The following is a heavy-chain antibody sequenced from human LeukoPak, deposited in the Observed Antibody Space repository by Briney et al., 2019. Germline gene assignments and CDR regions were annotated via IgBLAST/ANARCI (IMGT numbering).Heavy chain of an antibody. J-gene: IGHJ4*02. Sequence: ASVKVSCKASGYTFTSYDINWVRQATGQGLEWMGWMNPNSGNTGYAQKFQGRVTMTRNTSISTAYMELSSLRSEDTAAYYCARDPPLSITGTTETGDYWGQGTLVTVSS. V-gene: IGHV1-8*01. CDR3: ARDPPLSITGTTETGDY. CDR2: MNPNSGNT. D-gene: IGHD1-7*01. CDR1: GYTFTSYD.